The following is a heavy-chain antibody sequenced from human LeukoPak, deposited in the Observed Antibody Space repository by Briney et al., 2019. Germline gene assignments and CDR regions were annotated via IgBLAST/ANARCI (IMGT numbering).Heavy chain of an antibody. Sequence: GGSLRLSCAASGFTFSSYSMNWVRQAPGKGLEWVASINRDGSVKYYVDSVKGRFTISRDNAKNSLYLQINSLRAEDSAVYYCAREGDYTWSFLIWGQRTIVTVSS. CDR1: GFTFSSYS. CDR3: AREGDYTWSFLI. V-gene: IGHV3-7*01. CDR2: INRDGSVK. J-gene: IGHJ3*02. D-gene: IGHD1-26*01.